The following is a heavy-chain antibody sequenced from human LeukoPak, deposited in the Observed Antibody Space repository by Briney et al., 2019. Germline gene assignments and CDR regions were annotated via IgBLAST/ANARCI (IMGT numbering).Heavy chain of an antibody. V-gene: IGHV1-2*06. Sequence: ASVKVSCKASGYTFTGYYMHWVRQAPGQGLEWMGRINPNSGGTNYAQKFQDRVTMTRDTSISTAYMELSRLRSDDTAMYYCARAPGMEWLPDYWGQGTLVTVPS. J-gene: IGHJ4*02. CDR2: INPNSGGT. CDR3: ARAPGMEWLPDY. CDR1: GYTFTGYY. D-gene: IGHD3-3*01.